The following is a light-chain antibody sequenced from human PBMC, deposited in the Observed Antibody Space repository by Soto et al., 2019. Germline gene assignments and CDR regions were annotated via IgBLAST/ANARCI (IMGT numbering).Light chain of an antibody. CDR2: DAS. CDR3: QQRSDWPPGFT. V-gene: IGKV3-11*01. Sequence: IVLTQSPATLSLSPGERATLSCRASQSISNYLAWYQHKPGQAPRLLIYDASKRATGSPARFSGSGSGTDFTLTISSLAPGDFAVYYCQQRSDWPPGFTFGPGTKVEIK. J-gene: IGKJ3*01. CDR1: QSISNY.